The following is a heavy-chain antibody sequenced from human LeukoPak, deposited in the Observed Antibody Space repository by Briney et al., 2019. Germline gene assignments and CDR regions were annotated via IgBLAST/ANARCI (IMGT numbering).Heavy chain of an antibody. J-gene: IGHJ3*02. CDR1: GYSFTNYW. Sequence: GESLKISCKGSGYSFTNYWIGWVRQMPGKGLEWMGIIYSDDSDTRYSQYFQGQVTISADKSITTAYLQWTSLKASDTAMYYCARRRDERGYKDIFDIWGQGTMVTVSS. D-gene: IGHD5-18*01. V-gene: IGHV5-51*01. CDR2: IYSDDSDT. CDR3: ARRRDERGYKDIFDI.